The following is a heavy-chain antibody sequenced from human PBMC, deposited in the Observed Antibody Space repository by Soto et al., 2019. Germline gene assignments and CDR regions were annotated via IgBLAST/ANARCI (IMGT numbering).Heavy chain of an antibody. CDR3: ARGGITYYYDSSGYSHAFDI. D-gene: IGHD3-22*01. CDR1: GYTFTSYG. J-gene: IGHJ3*02. CDR2: ISAYNGNT. Sequence: SVKVSCKASGYTFTSYGISWVRQAPGQGHEWMGWISAYNGNTNYAQKLQGRVTMTTDTSTSTAYMELRSLRSDDTAVYYCARGGITYYYDSSGYSHAFDIWGQGTMVTVSS. V-gene: IGHV1-18*01.